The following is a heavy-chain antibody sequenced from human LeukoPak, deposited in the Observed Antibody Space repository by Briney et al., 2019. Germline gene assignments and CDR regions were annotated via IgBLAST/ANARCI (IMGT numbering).Heavy chain of an antibody. CDR1: GYTFTDYY. CDR3: AREMEIVAKN. CDR2: INPKSGGT. V-gene: IGHV1-2*02. Sequence: ASVKVSCKASGYTFTDYYMHWVRQAPGQGLEWMGWINPKSGGTNYAQKFQGRITVTRDTSISTAYLELSSLKSDDTAVYYCAREMEIVAKNWGQGTLVTVSS. D-gene: IGHD5-12*01. J-gene: IGHJ4*02.